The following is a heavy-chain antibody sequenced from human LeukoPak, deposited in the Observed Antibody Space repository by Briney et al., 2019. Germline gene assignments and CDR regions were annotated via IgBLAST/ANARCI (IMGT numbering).Heavy chain of an antibody. J-gene: IGHJ5*02. CDR2: IDPNSGGR. Sequence: ASVKVSCKTSGYTFTGYYIHWVRQAPGQGLEWMGWIDPNSGGRNFAQNFEGRVTMTKDRSLTTAYMELSSPTFDDTAVYYCARASSSWSHSWFDPWGQGALVTVSS. D-gene: IGHD6-13*01. CDR1: GYTFTGYY. CDR3: ARASSSWSHSWFDP. V-gene: IGHV1-2*02.